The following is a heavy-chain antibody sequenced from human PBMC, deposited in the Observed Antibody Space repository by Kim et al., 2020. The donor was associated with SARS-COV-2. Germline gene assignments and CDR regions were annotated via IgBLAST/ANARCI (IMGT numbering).Heavy chain of an antibody. CDR3: ARIAAAEGY. V-gene: IGHV3-30*01. Sequence: SKKYYADYVKGRFTISRDNSKTTLYLQMNSLRAEDTAVYYCARIAAAEGYWGQGTLVTVSS. J-gene: IGHJ4*02. CDR2: SKK. D-gene: IGHD6-13*01.